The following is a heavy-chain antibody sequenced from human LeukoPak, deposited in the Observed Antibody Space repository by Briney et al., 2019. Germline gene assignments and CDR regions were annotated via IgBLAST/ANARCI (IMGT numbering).Heavy chain of an antibody. CDR1: GYSISSGYY. Sequence: SETLSLTCTVSGYSISSGYYWGWIRQPPGKGLEWIGSIYHSGSTYYNPSLKSRVTISVDTSKNQFSLKLSSVTAADTAVYYCARAEVVVTHFDYWGQGTLVTVSS. CDR3: ARAEVVVTHFDY. V-gene: IGHV4-38-2*02. CDR2: IYHSGST. D-gene: IGHD3-22*01. J-gene: IGHJ4*02.